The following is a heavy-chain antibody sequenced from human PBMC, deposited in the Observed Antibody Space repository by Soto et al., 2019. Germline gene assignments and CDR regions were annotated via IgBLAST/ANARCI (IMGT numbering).Heavy chain of an antibody. J-gene: IGHJ5*02. D-gene: IGHD3-9*01. CDR1: GGSISSGGYD. Sequence: QVQLQESGPGLVKASQTLYLTCTVCGGSISSGGYDWSWIRQHPGKGLEWIGYIYYSGSTYYNPSLKSRVTLSVDTSKNQFSLKLTSVTAADTAAYYCARGNYDILTGPNWFDPWGQGTLVTVSS. CDR3: ARGNYDILTGPNWFDP. CDR2: IYYSGST. V-gene: IGHV4-31*03.